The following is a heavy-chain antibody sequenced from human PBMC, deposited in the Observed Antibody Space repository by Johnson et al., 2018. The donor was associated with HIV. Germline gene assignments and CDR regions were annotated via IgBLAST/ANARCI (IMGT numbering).Heavy chain of an antibody. CDR1: GFTFSSYV. Sequence: QVQLVESGGGVVQPGRSLRLSCAASGFTFSSYVMHWVRQAPGKGLEWVAVISYDGSNKYYADSVKGRFTISRDNSKNTLYLQMNSLRADDTAVYYCAKTYYYDSSGSRAFDIWGQGTMVTVSS. CDR3: AKTYYYDSSGSRAFDI. D-gene: IGHD3-22*01. V-gene: IGHV3-30-3*01. CDR2: ISYDGSNK. J-gene: IGHJ3*02.